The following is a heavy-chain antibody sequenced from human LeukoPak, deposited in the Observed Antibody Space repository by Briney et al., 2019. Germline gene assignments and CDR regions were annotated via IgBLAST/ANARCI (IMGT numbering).Heavy chain of an antibody. V-gene: IGHV3-74*01. CDR2: INSDGSST. CDR1: GFTFSSYW. J-gene: IGHJ5*02. Sequence: GGSLRLPCAASGFTFSSYWMHWVRQAPGKGLVWVSRINSDGSSTSYADSVKGRFTISRDNAKNTLYLQMNSLRAEDTAVYYCAREHSINWFDPWGQGTLVTVSS. CDR3: AREHSINWFDP.